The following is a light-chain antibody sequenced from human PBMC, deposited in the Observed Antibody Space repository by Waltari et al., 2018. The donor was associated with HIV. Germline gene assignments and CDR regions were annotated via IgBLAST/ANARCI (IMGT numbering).Light chain of an antibody. V-gene: IGLV4-69*01. CDR2: RNSDGSH. Sequence: QLVLTQSPSASASLGASVKLTCTLSSAHSTYAIAWHQQQPGQGPHYLMKRNSDGSHRKGDGIPDRFSGSASGAERYRTISNVQSEDEGIYYCQTWGAGTVVCGGGTKLSVL. CDR1: SAHSTYA. CDR3: QTWGAGTVV. J-gene: IGLJ2*01.